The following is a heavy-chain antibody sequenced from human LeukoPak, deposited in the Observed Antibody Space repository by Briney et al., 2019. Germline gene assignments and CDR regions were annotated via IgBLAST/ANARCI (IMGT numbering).Heavy chain of an antibody. Sequence: GGSLRLSCAASGFTFSDYYMNWIRQAPGKALEWVSYISAGRSYTSYADSVKGRFTVSRDNAKNSLFLQMNSLRAEDTAVYCCARETNSGYDFWGQGTLVTVSS. CDR2: ISAGRSYT. CDR3: ARETNSGYDF. J-gene: IGHJ4*02. CDR1: GFTFSDYY. V-gene: IGHV3-11*06. D-gene: IGHD3-22*01.